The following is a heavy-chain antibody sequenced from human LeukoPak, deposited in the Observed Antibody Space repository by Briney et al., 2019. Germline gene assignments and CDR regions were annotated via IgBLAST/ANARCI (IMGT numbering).Heavy chain of an antibody. Sequence: SETLSLTCAVYGGSFSGYYWTWIRQPPGKGLEWIGEINHSGSTNYNPSLKSRVTISVDTSKNQFSLKLSSVTAADTAVYYCARGRITMVRGARYGMDVWGKGTTVTVSS. CDR2: INHSGST. V-gene: IGHV4-34*01. D-gene: IGHD3-10*01. J-gene: IGHJ6*04. CDR1: GGSFSGYY. CDR3: ARGRITMVRGARYGMDV.